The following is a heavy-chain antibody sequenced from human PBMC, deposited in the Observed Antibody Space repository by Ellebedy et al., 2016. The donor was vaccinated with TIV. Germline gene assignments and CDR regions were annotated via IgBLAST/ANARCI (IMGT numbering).Heavy chain of an antibody. CDR1: GDSVTTSPYT. Sequence: SDTLSLTXTVPGDSVTTSPYTWNWIRQSPGKGLEWIGYVSHSESTYYNPSLESRLTISLDTSKNQVSLNLDSVTAADTALYFCARGGSDFWSGYPFNYWGQGTLVTVSS. D-gene: IGHD3-3*01. J-gene: IGHJ4*02. CDR2: VSHSEST. CDR3: ARGGSDFWSGYPFNY. V-gene: IGHV4-61*01.